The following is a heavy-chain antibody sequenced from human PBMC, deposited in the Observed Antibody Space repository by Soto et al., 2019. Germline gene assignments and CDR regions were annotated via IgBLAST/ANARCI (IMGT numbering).Heavy chain of an antibody. Sequence: QVQLVQSGAEVKKPGASVKVSCKASGYTFTSDGIRWVRQAPGQGLEWMGWISAYNGNTNYAQKLQGRVTMTTDTSTRTAHLELSSLGSDDTAVYYCARYWFGLSDDAFDIWGQGTMVTVSS. CDR3: ARYWFGLSDDAFDI. J-gene: IGHJ3*02. CDR1: GYTFTSDG. V-gene: IGHV1-18*01. D-gene: IGHD3-10*01. CDR2: ISAYNGNT.